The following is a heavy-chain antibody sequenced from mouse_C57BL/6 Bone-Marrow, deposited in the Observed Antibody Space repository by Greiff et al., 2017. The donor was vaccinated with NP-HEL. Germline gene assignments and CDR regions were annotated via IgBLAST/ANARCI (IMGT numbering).Heavy chain of an antibody. J-gene: IGHJ1*03. Sequence: EVQGVESGGGLVKPGGSLKLSCAASGFTFSSYAMSWVRQTPEKRLEWVATISDGGSYNYYLDNVKGRFTISRDNAKNNLYLQMSHLKSEDTAMYYCARRDTTVVAGGYFDVWGTGTTVTVSP. V-gene: IGHV5-4*03. CDR1: GFTFSSYA. CDR2: ISDGGSYN. CDR3: ARRDTTVVAGGYFDV. D-gene: IGHD1-1*01.